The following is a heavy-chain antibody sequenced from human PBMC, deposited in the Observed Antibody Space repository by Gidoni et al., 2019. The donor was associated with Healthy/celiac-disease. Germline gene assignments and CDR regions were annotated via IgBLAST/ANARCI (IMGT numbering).Heavy chain of an antibody. CDR1: GGSFSGYY. CDR3: ARTVKGYSSRLYYYGMDV. D-gene: IGHD6-13*01. J-gene: IGHJ6*02. V-gene: IGHV4-34*01. Sequence: QVQLQQWGAGLLKPSETLSLTCAVYGGSFSGYYWSWIRQPPGKGLEWIGEINHSGSTNYNPSLKSRVTISVDTSKNQFSLKLSSVTAADTAVYYCARTVKGYSSRLYYYGMDVWGQGTTVTVSS. CDR2: INHSGST.